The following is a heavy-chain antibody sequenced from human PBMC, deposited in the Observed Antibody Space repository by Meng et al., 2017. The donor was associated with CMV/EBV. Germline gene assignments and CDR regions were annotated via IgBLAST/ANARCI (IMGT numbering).Heavy chain of an antibody. CDR2: INPNSGGI. Sequence: SGYTFTGYYMHWVRQAPGQGLEWMGWINPNSGGINYAQKFQGRVTMTRDTSISTAYMELSRLRSDDTAVYYCARDFSHTAMVSRGSGYWGQGTLVTVSS. CDR3: ARDFSHTAMVSRGSGY. D-gene: IGHD5-18*01. J-gene: IGHJ4*02. V-gene: IGHV1-2*02. CDR1: GYTFTGYY.